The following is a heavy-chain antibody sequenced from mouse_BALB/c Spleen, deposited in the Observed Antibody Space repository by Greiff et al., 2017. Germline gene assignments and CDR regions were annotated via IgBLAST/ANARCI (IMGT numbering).Heavy chain of an antibody. Sequence: EVQVVESGAGLVQPGGSRTLSCAASGFTFSSFGMHWVRQAPEKGLEWVAYISSGSSTIYYADTVKGRFTISRDNPKNTLFLQMTSLRSEDTAMYYCARRYYGYDESAMDYWGQGTSVTVSS. J-gene: IGHJ4*01. CDR2: ISSGSSTI. V-gene: IGHV5-17*02. CDR3: ARRYYGYDESAMDY. CDR1: GFTFSSFG. D-gene: IGHD2-2*01.